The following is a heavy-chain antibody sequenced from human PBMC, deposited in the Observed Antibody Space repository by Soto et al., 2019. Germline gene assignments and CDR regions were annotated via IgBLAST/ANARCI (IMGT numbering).Heavy chain of an antibody. J-gene: IGHJ5*02. CDR3: ARHHGPTTSENWFDP. V-gene: IGHV1-18*01. D-gene: IGHD5-12*01. Sequence: QVHLVQSGVEVKTPGASVKVSCQASGYTFFTYDISWVRQAPGQGLEWMGWISTYSGDTKYAQKFQGRVTMTTDTSATTAYLEPRSLRSDDPAVYYCARHHGPTTSENWFDPWGQGTLVTVSS. CDR2: ISTYSGDT. CDR1: GYTFFTYD.